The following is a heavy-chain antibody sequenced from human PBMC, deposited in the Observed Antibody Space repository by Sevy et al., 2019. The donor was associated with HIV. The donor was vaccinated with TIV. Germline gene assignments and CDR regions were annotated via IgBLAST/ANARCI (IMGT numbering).Heavy chain of an antibody. CDR3: TTDPAPCSDTSTYNCLCPYAY. CDR2: IKCTIDGGPPP. J-gene: IGHJ4*02. CDR1: GVSFSNAW. D-gene: IGHD1-20*01. Sequence: GGSLRLSCAASGVSFSNAWMNWVRQAPGKGLEWVGHIKCTIDGGPPPRYAAPVSDRFTISKDYSIDTLYVHLQMNSLRTDDTAVYYCTTDPAPCSDTSTYNCLCPYAYWGQGTLVTVSS. V-gene: IGHV3-15*07.